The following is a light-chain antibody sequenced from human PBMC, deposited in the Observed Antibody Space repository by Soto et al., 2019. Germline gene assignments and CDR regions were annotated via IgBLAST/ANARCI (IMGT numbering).Light chain of an antibody. Sequence: DIQMTQSPSSVSASVGDRFAVSCQASQGISRSLAWYQQKPGKAPKLLIYAASSLQSGVPSRFSGSGFGTDFTLTISSLQPEDSAIYYCQQADTFPITFGQGTRLETK. V-gene: IGKV1D-12*01. CDR3: QQADTFPIT. J-gene: IGKJ5*01. CDR1: QGISRS. CDR2: AAS.